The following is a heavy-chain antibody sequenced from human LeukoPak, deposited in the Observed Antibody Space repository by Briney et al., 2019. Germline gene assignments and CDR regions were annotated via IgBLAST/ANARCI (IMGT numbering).Heavy chain of an antibody. V-gene: IGHV3-33*01. CDR1: RFTFSSYA. CDR3: ARGKRGFVYGSDF. D-gene: IGHD5-18*01. J-gene: IGHJ4*02. CDR2: IWYDGSNK. Sequence: GGSLRLSCAGSRFTFSSYAMHWVRQAPGKGLEWVALIWYDGSNKYYADSVKSRFSISRDNSKNTLSLQMNSLRVEDTALYYCARGKRGFVYGSDFWGQGTLVTVSS.